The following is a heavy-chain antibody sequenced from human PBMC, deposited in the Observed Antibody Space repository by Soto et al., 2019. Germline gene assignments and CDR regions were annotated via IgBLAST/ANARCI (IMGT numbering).Heavy chain of an antibody. J-gene: IGHJ6*02. V-gene: IGHV1-18*04. D-gene: IGHD3-10*01. CDR2: ISGYNGNT. Sequence: QVQLVQSGAEVKKPGASVKVSCKASGYTFTSYGVSWVRQAPGQGLEWMGWISGYNGNTSYAQKLQGRVTMTTDKSTSTAYMELRSLRSDDTAVYYCARAGKYYYGSGSPYYYGMDVWGQGITVTVSS. CDR1: GYTFTSYG. CDR3: ARAGKYYYGSGSPYYYGMDV.